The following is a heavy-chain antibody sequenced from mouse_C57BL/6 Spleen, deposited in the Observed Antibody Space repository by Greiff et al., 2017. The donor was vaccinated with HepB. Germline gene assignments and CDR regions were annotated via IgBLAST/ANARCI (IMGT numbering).Heavy chain of an antibody. CDR2: INPNNGGT. CDR1: GYTFTDYY. Sequence: VQLQQSGPELVKPGASVKISCKASGYTFTDYYMNWVKQSHGKSLEWIGDINPNNGGTSYNQKFKGKATLTVDKSSSTAYMELRSLTSEDSAVYYCARSLHLLLRPWFAYWGQGTLVTVSA. J-gene: IGHJ3*01. CDR3: ARSLHLLLRPWFAY. D-gene: IGHD1-1*01. V-gene: IGHV1-26*01.